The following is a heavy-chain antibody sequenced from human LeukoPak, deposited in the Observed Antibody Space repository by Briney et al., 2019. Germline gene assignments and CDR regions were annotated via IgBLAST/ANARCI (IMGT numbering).Heavy chain of an antibody. J-gene: IGHJ4*02. CDR3: ARGGVYCTNGVCSFDY. Sequence: ASVKVSCKASGYTFTSYHMHWVRQALGQGLEWMGIINPSGGSTSYAQRFQGRVTMTKDTSTSTAYMELSLRSEDTAVYYCARGGVYCTNGVCSFDYWGQGTLVTVSS. CDR1: GYTFTSYH. D-gene: IGHD2-8*01. CDR2: INPSGGST. V-gene: IGHV1-46*01.